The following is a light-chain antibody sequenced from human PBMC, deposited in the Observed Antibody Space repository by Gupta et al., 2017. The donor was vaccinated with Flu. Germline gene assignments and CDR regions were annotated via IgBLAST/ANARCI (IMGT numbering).Light chain of an antibody. V-gene: IGLV1-51*02. J-gene: IGLJ3*02. CDR3: GTWDSSLSAGV. Sequence: QSLLPPPPSVSSAPGQKVPISSSGSNSNIGSNYVSWYQQLPGTAPKLLRYRNDKRPSGIPDRFSGSKSGTEATLGITGVQTGDEAEYYCGTWDSSLSAGVCGGGTNLTVL. CDR1: NSNIGSNY. CDR2: RND.